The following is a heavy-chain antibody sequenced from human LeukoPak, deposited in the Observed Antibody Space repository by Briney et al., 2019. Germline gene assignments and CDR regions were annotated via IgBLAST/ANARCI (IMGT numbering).Heavy chain of an antibody. CDR1: GGSISSYY. Sequence: SSATLSLTCTVSGGSISSYYWSWIRQPPGKGLEWIGYIYYSGRTNYNPSLKSRVTISVDTSKNQFSLKLSSVTAADTAVYYCARDDRNWGYFDYWGQGTLVTVSS. J-gene: IGHJ4*02. CDR3: ARDDRNWGYFDY. D-gene: IGHD1-14*01. CDR2: IYYSGRT. V-gene: IGHV4-59*01.